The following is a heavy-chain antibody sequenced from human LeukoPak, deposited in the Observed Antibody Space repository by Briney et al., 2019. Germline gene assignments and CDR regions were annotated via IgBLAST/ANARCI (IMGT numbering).Heavy chain of an antibody. D-gene: IGHD3-22*01. CDR3: ARAVDYYDSSGYFHYFDY. CDR2: IIPIFGTA. J-gene: IGHJ4*02. Sequence: ASVKVSCKASGGTFISYAISWVRQAPGQGLEWMGGIIPIFGTANYAQKFQGRVTITADESTSTAYMELSSLRSEDTAVYYCARAVDYYDSSGYFHYFDYWGQGTLVTVSS. V-gene: IGHV1-69*13. CDR1: GGTFISYA.